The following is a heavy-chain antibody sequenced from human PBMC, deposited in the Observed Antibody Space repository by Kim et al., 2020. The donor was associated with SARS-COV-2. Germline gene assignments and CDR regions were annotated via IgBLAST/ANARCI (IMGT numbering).Heavy chain of an antibody. D-gene: IGHD5-12*01. CDR1: GFTLSGSA. CDR3: TSQAAALRAFDI. J-gene: IGHJ3*02. Sequence: GGSLRLSCAASGFTLSGSAMHWVRQASGKGLEWVGRIRSKANSYATAYAASVKGRFTISRDDSKNTAYLQMNSRKTEDTAVYYCTSQAAALRAFDIWGQGTMVTVSS. CDR2: IRSKANSYAT. V-gene: IGHV3-73*01.